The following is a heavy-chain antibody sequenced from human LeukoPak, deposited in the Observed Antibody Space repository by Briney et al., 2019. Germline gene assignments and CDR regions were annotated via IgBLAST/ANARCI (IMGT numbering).Heavy chain of an antibody. D-gene: IGHD5-18*01. CDR1: GYTLTGYY. J-gene: IGHJ3*02. Sequence: ASVKVSCKASGYTLTGYYMHWVRQAPGQGLEWMGWINPNSGGTNYAQKFQGRVTMTRDTSISTAYMELSRLRSDDTAVYYCARDRIQLWLQGAFDIWGQGTMVTVSS. CDR3: ARDRIQLWLQGAFDI. CDR2: INPNSGGT. V-gene: IGHV1-2*02.